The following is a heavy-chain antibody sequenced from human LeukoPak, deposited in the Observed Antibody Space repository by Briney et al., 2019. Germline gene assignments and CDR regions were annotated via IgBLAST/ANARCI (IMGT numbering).Heavy chain of an antibody. J-gene: IGHJ4*02. CDR2: ITGSGGIT. CDR3: AKGPGTTGAKRNFDY. CDR1: GFTFSSYI. V-gene: IGHV3-23*01. Sequence: GGSLRLSCAASGFTFSSYIMNWVRQPPGKGLEWVSGITGSGGITYYADSVKGRFTISRDNSKNTLYLQMNSLRAEDTAVYYCAKGPGTTGAKRNFDYWGQGTLVTVSS. D-gene: IGHD1-7*01.